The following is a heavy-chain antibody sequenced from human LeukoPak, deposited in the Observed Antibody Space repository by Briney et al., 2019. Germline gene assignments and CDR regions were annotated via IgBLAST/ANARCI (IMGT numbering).Heavy chain of an antibody. J-gene: IGHJ4*02. CDR1: AFTFSNYG. CDR3: ARYNSGNFFDY. V-gene: IGHV3-33*01. CDR2: IWYDGNNK. Sequence: PAGSLRLSCAAYAFTFSNYGMHWVRQAQGKGLEWVAVIWYDGNNKYYAGSVKGRFTISRDNFKNTVYLQMNALRVEDTAIYYCARYNSGNFFDYWGQGTLVTVSS. D-gene: IGHD6-19*01.